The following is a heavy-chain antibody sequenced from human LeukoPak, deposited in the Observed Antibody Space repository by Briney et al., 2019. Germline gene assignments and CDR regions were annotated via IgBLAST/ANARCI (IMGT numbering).Heavy chain of an antibody. J-gene: IGHJ4*02. V-gene: IGHV3-33*01. CDR2: IWYDGSNK. CDR3: ATEDSATQSFDY. D-gene: IGHD2-15*01. CDR1: GFTFSSYG. Sequence: GRSLRLSCAASGFTFSSYGMHWVRQAPGKGLEWVAVIWYDGSNKYYADFVKGRFTISRDNSKNTLYLQMNSLRAEDTAVYYCATEDSATQSFDYWGQGTLVTVSS.